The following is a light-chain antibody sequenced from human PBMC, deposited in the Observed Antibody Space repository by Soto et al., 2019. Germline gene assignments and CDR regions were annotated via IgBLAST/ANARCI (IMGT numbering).Light chain of an antibody. J-gene: IGKJ5*01. V-gene: IGKV1-33*01. Sequence: DIQMTQSPSSLSASVGDRVAITCQASQDINNCLSWCQQKPGKAPKVLLYDASNLETWVPPSFRGSRSGTDFSFTISSLQPEDIATYYCQQFDNLPLTFGQGTRLEIK. CDR1: QDINNC. CDR2: DAS. CDR3: QQFDNLPLT.